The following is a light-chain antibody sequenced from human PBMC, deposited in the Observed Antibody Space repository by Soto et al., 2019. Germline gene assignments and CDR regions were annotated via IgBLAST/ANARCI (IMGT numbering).Light chain of an antibody. Sequence: DIVMTQSPDSLAVSLGERATINCKSSQSVLYSSNNKNYLAWYQQKPGQPPKLLIYWASTRESGVPDEFSGSGSGTDFILTISSLQAEDMTVYYYQQYYSAPLAFGGRTKVEI. CDR3: QQYYSAPLA. CDR2: WAS. J-gene: IGKJ4*01. V-gene: IGKV4-1*01. CDR1: QSVLYSSNNKNY.